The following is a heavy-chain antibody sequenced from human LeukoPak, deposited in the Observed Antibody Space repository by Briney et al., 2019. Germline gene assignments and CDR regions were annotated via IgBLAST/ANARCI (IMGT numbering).Heavy chain of an antibody. CDR1: GFTFDDYA. CDR3: ARMASSWDFDY. J-gene: IGHJ4*02. D-gene: IGHD6-13*01. CDR2: ISWNSGSI. Sequence: QPGRSLRLSCAASGFTFDDYAMHWVRQAPGKGLEWVSGISWNSGSIGYADSVKGRFTISRDNAKNSLYLQMNSLRAEDTAVYYCARMASSWDFDYWGQGTLVTVSS. V-gene: IGHV3-9*01.